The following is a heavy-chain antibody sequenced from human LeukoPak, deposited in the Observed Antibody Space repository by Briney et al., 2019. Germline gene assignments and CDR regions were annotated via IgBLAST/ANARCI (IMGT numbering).Heavy chain of an antibody. D-gene: IGHD3-10*02. CDR3: AELGITMIGGV. V-gene: IGHV3-23*01. J-gene: IGHJ6*04. CDR1: AFTFSIDG. Sequence: GGSLRLACSAAAFTFSIDGTSSVRHTPGKGLEWVLGIRVTVGSRFYTDSGKGRFTICRDNVKNSLYLQMNSVRAEDTAVYYCAELGITMIGGVWGKGTTVTISS. CDR2: IRVTVGSR.